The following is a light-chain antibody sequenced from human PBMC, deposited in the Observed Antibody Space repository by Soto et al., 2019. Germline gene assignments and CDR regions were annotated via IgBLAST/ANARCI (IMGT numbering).Light chain of an antibody. J-gene: IGLJ1*01. CDR3: QSSDSSLNV. Sequence: QSVLTQPPSVSGAPGQRVTISCTGSSSNIGAGYDVHWYQQLPGTAPKLLIYANNNRPSGVPDRFSGSKSDTSASLAITGLQAEDEADYYCQSSDSSLNVFGTGTKLTVL. CDR1: SSNIGAGYD. V-gene: IGLV1-40*01. CDR2: ANN.